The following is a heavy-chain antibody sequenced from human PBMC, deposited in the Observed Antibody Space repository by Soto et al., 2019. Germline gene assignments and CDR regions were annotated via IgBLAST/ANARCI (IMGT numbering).Heavy chain of an antibody. V-gene: IGHV1-2*04. D-gene: IGHD4-17*01. CDR2: INPNSGGT. J-gene: IGHJ5*02. Sequence: ASVKVSCKASGYTFTGYYMHWVRQAPGQGLEWMGWINPNSGGTNYAQKFQGWVTMTRDTSISTAYMELSRLRSDGTAVYYCARSGPIDYGDYYWFDPWGQGTLVTVSS. CDR1: GYTFTGYY. CDR3: ARSGPIDYGDYYWFDP.